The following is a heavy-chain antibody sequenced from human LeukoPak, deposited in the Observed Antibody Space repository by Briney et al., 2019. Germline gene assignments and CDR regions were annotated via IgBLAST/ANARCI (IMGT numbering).Heavy chain of an antibody. CDR3: ARSSSPPNWFDP. CDR1: GFTFSSYW. V-gene: IGHV3-74*01. J-gene: IGHJ5*02. D-gene: IGHD6-13*01. CDR2: INSDGSST. Sequence: GGSLRLSCAASGFTFSSYWMHWVRQAPGKGLEWVSRINSDGSSTNYADSVKGRFTTSRDNAKNTLYLQMNSLRAEDTAVYYCARSSSPPNWFDPWGQGTLVTVSS.